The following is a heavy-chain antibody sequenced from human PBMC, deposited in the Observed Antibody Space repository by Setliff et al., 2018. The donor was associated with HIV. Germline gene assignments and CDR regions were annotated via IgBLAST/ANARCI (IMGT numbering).Heavy chain of an antibody. D-gene: IGHD1-1*01. J-gene: IGHJ6*03. Sequence: SVKVSCKASGGIFSRFAFSWVRQAPGQGLEWMGGIIPIFGTPNYAQKFQGRVTITTDESTNTVYMELYSLTSEDTAIYYCASSAGAVPTTAPYGDYYYFYMDVWGKGTTVTVSS. CDR1: GGIFSRFA. CDR2: IIPIFGTP. V-gene: IGHV1-69*05. CDR3: ASSAGAVPTTAPYGDYYYFYMDV.